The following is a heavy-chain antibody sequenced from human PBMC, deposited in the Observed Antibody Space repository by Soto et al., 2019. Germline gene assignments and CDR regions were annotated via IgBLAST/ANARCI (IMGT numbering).Heavy chain of an antibody. J-gene: IGHJ6*02. Sequence: QVQLVQSGAEVKKPGSSVKVSCKTSGVSFNNNGIGWVRQAPGHGLERMGGVSPPFRTSNYARKFQGRISITADASTGTVNMALSSLTSEDTAQYYCARVLYYGSGSYSPYGMDVWGQGTTVTVSS. V-gene: IGHV1-69*01. D-gene: IGHD3-10*01. CDR2: VSPPFRTS. CDR1: GVSFNNNG. CDR3: ARVLYYGSGSYSPYGMDV.